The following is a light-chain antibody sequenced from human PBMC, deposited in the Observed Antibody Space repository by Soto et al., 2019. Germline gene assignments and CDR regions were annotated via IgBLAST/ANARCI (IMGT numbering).Light chain of an antibody. Sequence: EIVLTQSPGTLSLSPGQRATLSCRASQRLSASDIAWYQQPNGQAPRLLIYGVSSRDAGIPDRFSGSGSGTDFTLPINRLEPEDFDVYYCQQYHNKPITFGQGTRLEIK. CDR1: QRLSASD. CDR2: GVS. J-gene: IGKJ5*01. V-gene: IGKV3-20*01. CDR3: QQYHNKPIT.